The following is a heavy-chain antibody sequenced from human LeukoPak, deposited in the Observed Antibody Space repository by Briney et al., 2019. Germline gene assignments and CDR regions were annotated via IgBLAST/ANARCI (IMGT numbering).Heavy chain of an antibody. Sequence: GGSLRLPCAASGFTLSSYAMSWVRQAPGKGLEWVSAISGSGGSTYYADSVKGRFTISRDNSKNTLYLQMNSLRAEDTAVYYCAKEGIYGYYFDYWGQGTLVTVSS. V-gene: IGHV3-23*01. CDR1: GFTLSSYA. J-gene: IGHJ4*02. CDR3: AKEGIYGYYFDY. D-gene: IGHD4-17*01. CDR2: ISGSGGST.